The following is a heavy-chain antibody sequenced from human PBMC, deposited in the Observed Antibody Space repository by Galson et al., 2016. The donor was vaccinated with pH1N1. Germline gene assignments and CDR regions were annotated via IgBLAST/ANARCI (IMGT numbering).Heavy chain of an antibody. CDR2: VNPGGSTI. V-gene: IGHV5-51*03. D-gene: IGHD4-17*01. CDR3: ARQYDFGDYRGNAFDI. J-gene: IGHJ3*02. CDR1: GSRFTNYW. Sequence: QSGAEVKKPGESLKISCKASGSRFTNYWIAWVRQVPGKGLEWVGVVNPGGSTIRYSPPFQGQVTSASDKSINTAYLQWVSLKASDTATYYCARQYDFGDYRGNAFDIWGLGTMVIVSS.